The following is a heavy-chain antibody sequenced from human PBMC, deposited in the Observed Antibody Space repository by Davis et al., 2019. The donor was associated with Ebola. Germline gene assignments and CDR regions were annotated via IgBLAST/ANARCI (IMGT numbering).Heavy chain of an antibody. CDR2: ISYDGSNK. D-gene: IGHD1-26*01. CDR3: ARAEWELYYFDY. CDR1: GFTFSSYA. J-gene: IGHJ4*02. V-gene: IGHV3-30*04. Sequence: GESLKISCAASGFTFSSYAMHWVRQAPGKGLEWVAVISYDGSNKYYADSVKGRFTISRDNSKNTLYLQMNSLRAEDTAVYFCARAEWELYYFDYWGQGNLVTVSS.